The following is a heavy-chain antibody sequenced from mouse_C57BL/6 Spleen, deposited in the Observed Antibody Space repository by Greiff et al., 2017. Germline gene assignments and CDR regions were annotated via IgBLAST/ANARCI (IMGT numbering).Heavy chain of an antibody. D-gene: IGHD2-2*01. CDR1: GYTFTSYW. J-gene: IGHJ3*01. CDR2: IHPNSGST. V-gene: IGHV1-64*01. Sequence: VQLQQPGAELVKPGASVKLSCKASGYTFTSYWMHWVKQRPGQGLEWIGMIHPNSGSTNYNEKFKSKDTLTVDKSSSTAYMQLSSLTSEDSAVYYWARSEILYGYDVGFAYWGQGTLVTVSA. CDR3: ARSEILYGYDVGFAY.